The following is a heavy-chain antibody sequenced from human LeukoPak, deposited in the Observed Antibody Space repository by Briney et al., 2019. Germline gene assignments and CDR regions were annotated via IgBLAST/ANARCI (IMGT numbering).Heavy chain of an antibody. Sequence: GGSLRLSCVASGFTFSSYYMSWVRQAPGKGLEWVANIKQDGSGQNYVDSVKGRFTISRDNAKNSLYLQMNSLRPEDSAVYYCARSLWPGDYWGQGTLVTVSS. CDR1: GFTFSSYY. D-gene: IGHD2-21*01. V-gene: IGHV3-7*01. J-gene: IGHJ4*02. CDR3: ARSLWPGDY. CDR2: IKQDGSGQ.